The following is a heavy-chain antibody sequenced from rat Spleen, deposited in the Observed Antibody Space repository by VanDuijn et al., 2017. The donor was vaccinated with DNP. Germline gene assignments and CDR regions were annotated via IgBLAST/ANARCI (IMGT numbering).Heavy chain of an antibody. J-gene: IGHJ4*01. D-gene: IGHD1-3*01. CDR2: ISSGGST. CDR3: ASTLVNYGTYGYYAMDA. CDR1: GFSLTSYG. V-gene: IGHV2S12*01. Sequence: QVQLKESGPGLVQPSQTLSLTCTVSGFSLTSYGVSWVRQPPGKGLEWIAAISSGGSTYYNSDLKSRLSISRDTSKSQVVLTMNSLQTEDTGTYYCASTLVNYGTYGYYAMDAWGQGTSVTVSS.